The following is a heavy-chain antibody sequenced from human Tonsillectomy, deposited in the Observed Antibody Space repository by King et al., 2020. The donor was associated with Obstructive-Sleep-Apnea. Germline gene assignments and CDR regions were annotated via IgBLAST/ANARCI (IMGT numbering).Heavy chain of an antibody. CDR1: GGSFIDYY. V-gene: IGHV4-34*01. Sequence: VQLQQWGAGLLKPSETLSLTCAVFGGSFIDYYWSWIRQPPGMGLEWIGEINHSGRTNYNPSLKSLVIISVDTSKNQFSLKLNSVTAADTAVYYCARGSGAAAVNWFDPWGQGTLVTVSS. J-gene: IGHJ5*02. CDR3: ARGSGAAAVNWFDP. CDR2: INHSGRT. D-gene: IGHD6-13*01.